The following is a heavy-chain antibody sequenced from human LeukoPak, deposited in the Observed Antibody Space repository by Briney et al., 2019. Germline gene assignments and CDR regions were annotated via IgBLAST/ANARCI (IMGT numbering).Heavy chain of an antibody. D-gene: IGHD2-2*01. CDR1: GFTFSRYG. CDR3: WVPATAGEGDY. J-gene: IGHJ4*02. Sequence: PGRSLRLSCAASGFTFSRYGMHWVRQAPGKGLEWVANIKQDRSEKYYVDSVKGRFTISRDNAKNSLYLQMNSLRAEDTAVYYCWVPATAGEGDYWGQGTLVTVSS. V-gene: IGHV3-7*01. CDR2: IKQDRSEK.